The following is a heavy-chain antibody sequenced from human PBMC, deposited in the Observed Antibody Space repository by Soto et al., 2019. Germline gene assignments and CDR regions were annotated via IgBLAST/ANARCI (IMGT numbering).Heavy chain of an antibody. CDR2: ISSSSTII. V-gene: IGHV3-48*01. D-gene: IGHD3-3*01. Sequence: EVQLVESGGGLVQPGGSLRLSCAASGFSFNTYSMNWVRQAPGKGLEWVSYISSSSTIIYYADSVKGRFTISRDNAKNSLYLQMNSLRADDTAVYYCARVLGSGASPPGLDVWGQGTTVTASS. CDR1: GFSFNTYS. J-gene: IGHJ6*02. CDR3: ARVLGSGASPPGLDV.